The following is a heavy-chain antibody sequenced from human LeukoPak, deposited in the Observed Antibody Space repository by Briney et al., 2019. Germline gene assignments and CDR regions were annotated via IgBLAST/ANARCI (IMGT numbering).Heavy chain of an antibody. Sequence: GGSLRLSCAASGFTFSNYNMNWVRQTPGKGLEWVSSITRGSIYTFYADSVKGRFTISRDNAKNSLYLQMNSLRAEDTALYYCARDKRNGIYYFDYWGQGTLVTVSS. CDR2: ITRGSIYT. CDR3: ARDKRNGIYYFDY. V-gene: IGHV3-21*04. CDR1: GFTFSNYN. D-gene: IGHD1-26*01. J-gene: IGHJ4*02.